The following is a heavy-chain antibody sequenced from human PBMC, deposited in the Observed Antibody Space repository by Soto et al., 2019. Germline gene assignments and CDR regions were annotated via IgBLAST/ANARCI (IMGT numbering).Heavy chain of an antibody. V-gene: IGHV3-48*02. CDR2: ISSDSRYI. D-gene: IGHD2-15*01. J-gene: IGHJ6*02. CDR1: GFTLSNYA. Sequence: GGSLSLSCAASGFTLSNYAVNWVRQAPGKGLEWVSYISSDSRYIYHGDSVKGRFTISRDNARNSVDLQMNSLRDEDTAVYYCARIKLXDFFFINVDVYDMDVWGQGTPVTVSS. CDR3: ARIKLXDFFFINVDVYDMDV.